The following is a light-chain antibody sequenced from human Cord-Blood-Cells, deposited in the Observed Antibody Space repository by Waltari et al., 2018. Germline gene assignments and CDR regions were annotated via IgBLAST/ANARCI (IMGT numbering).Light chain of an antibody. Sequence: DIVLTQSPATPSLSPGERATLPCRASQSVSSYSAWYQQKPGQAPRLLIYDASNRATGIPARFSGSGSGTDFTLTISSLEPEDFAVYYCQQRSNWLTFGGGTKVEIK. CDR3: QQRSNWLT. J-gene: IGKJ4*01. CDR2: DAS. CDR1: QSVSSY. V-gene: IGKV3-11*01.